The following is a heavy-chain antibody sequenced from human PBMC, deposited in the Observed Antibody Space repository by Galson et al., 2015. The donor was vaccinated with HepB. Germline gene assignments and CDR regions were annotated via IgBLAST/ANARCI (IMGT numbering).Heavy chain of an antibody. CDR1: GASLSNYY. V-gene: IGHV4-34*01. Sequence: LSLTCAVYGASLSNYYWSWIRQPPGKGLEWLGEIDYRGVTNYNSSLKSRLTLSVDTSKNQFSLKLTSVTAADTAFYYCARVEYTTGRYGGAWFDPWDQGTLITVSS. J-gene: IGHJ5*02. D-gene: IGHD5-18*01. CDR3: ARVEYTTGRYGGAWFDP. CDR2: IDYRGVT.